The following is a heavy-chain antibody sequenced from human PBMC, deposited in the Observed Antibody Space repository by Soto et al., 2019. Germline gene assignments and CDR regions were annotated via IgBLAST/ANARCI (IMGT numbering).Heavy chain of an antibody. J-gene: IGHJ5*02. CDR2: ISGSGGST. CDR3: AKDSHLDFVVVLVGWFDP. V-gene: IGHV3-23*01. Sequence: GGSLRLSCAASGFTFSSYAMSWVRQAPGKGLEWVSAISGSGGSTYYADSVKGRFTISRDNSKNTLYLQMNSLRAEDTAVYYCAKDSHLDFVVVLVGWFDPWGQGTLVTVSS. CDR1: GFTFSSYA. D-gene: IGHD2-15*01.